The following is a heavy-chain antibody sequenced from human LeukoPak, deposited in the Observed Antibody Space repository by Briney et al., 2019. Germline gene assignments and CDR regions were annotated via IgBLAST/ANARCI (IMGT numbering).Heavy chain of an antibody. Sequence: LSLTCAVYGGSFSGYYWSWIRQAPGKGVEWVSYISSSGSTIYYADSVKGRFTISRDNAKNSLYLQMNSLRAEDTAVYYCARGGLDRYYYDSSGLFDYWGQGTLVTVSS. D-gene: IGHD3-22*01. J-gene: IGHJ4*02. CDR2: ISSSGSTI. CDR1: GGSFSGYY. CDR3: ARGGLDRYYYDSSGLFDY. V-gene: IGHV3-11*04.